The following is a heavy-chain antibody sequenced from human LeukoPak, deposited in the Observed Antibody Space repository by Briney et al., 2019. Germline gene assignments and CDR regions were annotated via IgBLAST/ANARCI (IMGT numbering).Heavy chain of an antibody. Sequence: GGSLRLSCAASGFTFSSYEMNWVRQAPGKGLEWVSYISSSGSTIYYADSVKGRSTISRDNAKNSLYLQMNSLRAEDTAVYYCARRWLGATLGYWGQGTLVTVSS. CDR2: ISSSGSTI. CDR1: GFTFSSYE. J-gene: IGHJ4*02. D-gene: IGHD2-15*01. CDR3: ARRWLGATLGY. V-gene: IGHV3-48*03.